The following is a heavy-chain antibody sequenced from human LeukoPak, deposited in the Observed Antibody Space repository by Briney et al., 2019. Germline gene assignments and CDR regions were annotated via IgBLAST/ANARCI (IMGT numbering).Heavy chain of an antibody. Sequence: PSETLSLTCAVYGVSFSGYSWTWLRQPPGRGLEWIGEISPSGATDYSPSLKSRVTISIDTSKNQFSLNLNSVTAADTAVYYCARAIPGTGYWGQGTLVTVSS. CDR1: GVSFSGYS. D-gene: IGHD6-13*01. CDR2: ISPSGAT. V-gene: IGHV4-34*01. CDR3: ARAIPGTGY. J-gene: IGHJ4*02.